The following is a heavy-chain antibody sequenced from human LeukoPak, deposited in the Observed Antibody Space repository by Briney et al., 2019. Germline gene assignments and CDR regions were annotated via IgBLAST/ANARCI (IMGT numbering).Heavy chain of an antibody. V-gene: IGHV1-18*01. CDR1: GYTFTSYG. J-gene: IGHJ5*02. D-gene: IGHD2-15*01. Sequence: GASVKVSCKASGYTFTSYGISWVRQAPGQGLEWMGWISAYNGNTNYAQKLQGRVTMTTDTSTSTAYMELRSLRSDDTAVYYCARDCSGGSCYYWFDPWGQGTLVTVSS. CDR3: ARDCSGGSCYYWFDP. CDR2: ISAYNGNT.